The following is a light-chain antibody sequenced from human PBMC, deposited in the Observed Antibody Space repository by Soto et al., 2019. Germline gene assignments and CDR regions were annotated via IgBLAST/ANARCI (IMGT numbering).Light chain of an antibody. CDR3: CSYAGSSTSL. J-gene: IGLJ2*01. CDR2: EVS. Sequence: QSALTQPASVSGSPGQSITISCTGTSSDVGSYNLVSWYQQHPGKAPKLMIYEVSKRPSGVSNRFSGSKYGNTASLTISGLQDEDEADYYCCSYAGSSTSLFGGGTKLTVL. V-gene: IGLV2-23*02. CDR1: SSDVGSYNL.